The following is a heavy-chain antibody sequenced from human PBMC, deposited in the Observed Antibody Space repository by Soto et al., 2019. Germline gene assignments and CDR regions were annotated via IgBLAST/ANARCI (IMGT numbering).Heavy chain of an antibody. D-gene: IGHD1-1*01. CDR3: ARDRTLMSGTSNEAFVI. Sequence: QIKLVQSGAEVKKPGASVKVSCKASGYMFSHYGITWVRQAPGQGLEWMAWISADNGNTDYAQKFQGRVTITTDSSTNTAYMALRSLRCDGTAGYYCARDRTLMSGTSNEAFVIWGQGTMVTVSS. CDR1: GYMFSHYG. V-gene: IGHV1-18*04. J-gene: IGHJ3*02. CDR2: ISADNGNT.